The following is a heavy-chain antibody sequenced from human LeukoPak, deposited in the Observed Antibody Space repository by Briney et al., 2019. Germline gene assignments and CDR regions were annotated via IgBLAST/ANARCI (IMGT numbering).Heavy chain of an antibody. CDR1: GFTFSSYG. CDR2: ISTSGSTI. CDR3: ARGPYSSSSYFDY. V-gene: IGHV3-48*04. Sequence: PGGSLRLSCAASGFTFSSYGMHWVRQAPGKGLEWVSYISTSGSTIYYADSVKGRFTTSRDNAKRSLYLQMNSLRAEDTAVYYCARGPYSSSSYFDYWGQGTLVTVSS. D-gene: IGHD6-6*01. J-gene: IGHJ4*02.